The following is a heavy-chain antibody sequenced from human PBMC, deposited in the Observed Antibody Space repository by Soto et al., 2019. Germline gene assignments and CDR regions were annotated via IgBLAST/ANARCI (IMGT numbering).Heavy chain of an antibody. V-gene: IGHV4-38-2*01. CDR1: GYSITSGYY. CDR2: ISYSGQM. D-gene: IGHD3-22*01. CDR3: TRGAGARWVRFDY. J-gene: IGHJ4*02. Sequence: SETLSLTCDVSGYSITSGYYWGWIRQPPGKGLEWLGSISYSGQMFYKSSLASRISIAVDTSKNQFSLRLTSVSAADTALYYCTRGAGARWVRFDYWGQGSQVTVSS.